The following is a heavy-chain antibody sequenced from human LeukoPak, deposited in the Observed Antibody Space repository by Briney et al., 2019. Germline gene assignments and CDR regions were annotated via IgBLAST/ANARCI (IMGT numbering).Heavy chain of an antibody. CDR1: GGSISSYY. D-gene: IGHD1-26*01. J-gene: IGHJ4*02. CDR3: ASRVGAVFDY. CDR2: IYYSGST. V-gene: IGHV4-59*01. Sequence: SETLSLTCTVSGGSISSYYWSWIRRPPGKGLEWIGYIYYSGSTNYNPSLKSRVTISVDTSKNQFSLKLSSVTAADTAVYYCASRVGAVFDYWGQGTLVTVSS.